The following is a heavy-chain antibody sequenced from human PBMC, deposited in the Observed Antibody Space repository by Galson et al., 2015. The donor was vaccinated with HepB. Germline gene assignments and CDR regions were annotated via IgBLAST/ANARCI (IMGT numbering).Heavy chain of an antibody. D-gene: IGHD6-19*01. J-gene: IGHJ4*02. V-gene: IGHV3-21*01. CDR2: ISSSSSYI. Sequence: SLRLSCAASGFTFSSYGMHWVRQAPGKGLEWVSSISSSSSYIYYADSVKGRFTISRDNAKNSLYLQMNSLRAEDTAVYYCARSRSGIAVAGSRSSYDYWGQGTLVTVSS. CDR1: GFTFSSYG. CDR3: ARSRSGIAVAGSRSSYDY.